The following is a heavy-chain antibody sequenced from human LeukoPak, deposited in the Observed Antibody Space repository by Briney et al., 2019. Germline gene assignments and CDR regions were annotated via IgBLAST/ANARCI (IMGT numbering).Heavy chain of an antibody. CDR3: ARHTMPFGVHDI. CDR1: GYSISSGYY. J-gene: IGHJ3*02. CDR2: IYHSGST. V-gene: IGHV4-38-2*02. D-gene: IGHD3-3*01. Sequence: RASETLSLTCTVSGYSISSGYYWGWIRQPPGKGLEWIGSIYHSGSTYYNPSLKSRVTISVDTSKNQFSLKLSSVTAADTAVYYCARHTMPFGVHDIWGQGTMVTVSS.